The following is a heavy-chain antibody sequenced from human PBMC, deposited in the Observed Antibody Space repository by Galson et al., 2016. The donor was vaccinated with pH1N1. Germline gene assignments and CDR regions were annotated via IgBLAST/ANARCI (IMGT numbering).Heavy chain of an antibody. D-gene: IGHD1-14*01. CDR1: GFTFSSYW. J-gene: IGHJ6*02. CDR2: IKEDGSEK. V-gene: IGHV3-7*01. Sequence: SLRLSCAASGFTFSSYWMHWVRQAPGKGLEWVANIKEDGSEKYYVDSVKGRFTISRDNAKNSLYLQMNSLRAEDTAVYYCAIVNHYYYYGMDVWGQGTTVTVSS. CDR3: AIVNHYYYYGMDV.